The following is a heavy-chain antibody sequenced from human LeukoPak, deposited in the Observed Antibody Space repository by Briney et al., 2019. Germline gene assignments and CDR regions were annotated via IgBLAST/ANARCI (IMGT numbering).Heavy chain of an antibody. CDR1: GFTFRSYS. D-gene: IGHD3-16*01. CDR3: ARELFSSDYIWGSYYHQFDY. CDR2: ISSSSSTI. Sequence: GGSLGLYFAASGFTFRSYSMKWVRQAPGKGLEWVSCISSSSSTIYYAASVKGRFTISRDNAKNSLSLQMNSLSDEDTAVYYCARELFSSDYIWGSYYHQFDYWGQGTLVTVSS. J-gene: IGHJ4*02. V-gene: IGHV3-48*02.